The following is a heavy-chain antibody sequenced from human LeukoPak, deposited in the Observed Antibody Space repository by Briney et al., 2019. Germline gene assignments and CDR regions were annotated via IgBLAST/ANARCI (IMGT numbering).Heavy chain of an antibody. CDR2: IYTSGST. J-gene: IGHJ6*03. Sequence: SETLSLTCTVSGGSISSGSYYWSWIRQPAGKGLEWIGRIYTSGSTNYNPSLKSRVTISVDTSKNQFSLKLSFVTAADTAVYYCASSGEYSSSSGYYYYYYMDVWGKGTTVTVSS. V-gene: IGHV4-61*02. D-gene: IGHD6-6*01. CDR1: GGSISSGSYY. CDR3: ASSGEYSSSSGYYYYYYMDV.